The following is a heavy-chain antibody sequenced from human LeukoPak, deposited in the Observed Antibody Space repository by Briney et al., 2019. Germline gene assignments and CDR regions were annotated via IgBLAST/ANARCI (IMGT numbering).Heavy chain of an antibody. D-gene: IGHD7-27*01. CDR2: VSPPGGGT. J-gene: IGHJ4*02. V-gene: IGHV3-23*01. CDR3: ARDLAWGAFDY. Sequence: PGGTLRLSCAASGFTFSNHGMNWVRQAPGKGLERLSGVSPPGGGTYYADSVKGRFTISRDDSKNTLSLQMNSLRVEDTAVYYCARDLAWGAFDYWGQGTLVTVSS. CDR1: GFTFSNHG.